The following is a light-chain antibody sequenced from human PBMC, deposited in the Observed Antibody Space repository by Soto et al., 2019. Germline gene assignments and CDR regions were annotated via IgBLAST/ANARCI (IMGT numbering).Light chain of an antibody. CDR3: QQSYPTPRT. J-gene: IGKJ1*01. Sequence: IQMTQSPSSLSASVGDRVTISCRASQSINSDLNWYQQRPGKAPKVLIYAAYTLQSGVPSRFSGSGAGTHFTLTISSLQPEDFATYYWQQSYPTPRTLGQGTKVEIK. CDR2: AAY. CDR1: QSINSD. V-gene: IGKV1-39*01.